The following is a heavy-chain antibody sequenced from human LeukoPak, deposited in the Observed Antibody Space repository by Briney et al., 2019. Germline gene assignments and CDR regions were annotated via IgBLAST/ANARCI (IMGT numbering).Heavy chain of an antibody. CDR1: GFTVSSNY. J-gene: IGHJ4*02. V-gene: IGHV3-66*01. CDR2: IYSGGST. CDR3: ARGERGYSYVY. D-gene: IGHD5-18*01. Sequence: GGSLRLSCAASGFTVSSNYMSWVRQAPGKGLEWVSVIYSGGSTYYADSVKGRLTISRDNSKNTLYLQMNSLRAEDTAVYYCARGERGYSYVYWGQGTLVTVSS.